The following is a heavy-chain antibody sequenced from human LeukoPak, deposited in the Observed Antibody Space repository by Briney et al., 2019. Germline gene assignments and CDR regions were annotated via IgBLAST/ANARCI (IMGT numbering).Heavy chain of an antibody. V-gene: IGHV3-30*03. D-gene: IGHD3-9*01. Sequence: PGGSLRLSCAALRLVFPSHAMHGVRQAPGEGREWVAVISFDGSNKYYGDSLKGRFTISRDNSKNTLYLQMNSLRGEDMAIYYCARDFGWLSGFDYWGQGTLVTVSS. CDR1: RLVFPSHA. CDR3: ARDFGWLSGFDY. CDR2: ISFDGSNK. J-gene: IGHJ4*02.